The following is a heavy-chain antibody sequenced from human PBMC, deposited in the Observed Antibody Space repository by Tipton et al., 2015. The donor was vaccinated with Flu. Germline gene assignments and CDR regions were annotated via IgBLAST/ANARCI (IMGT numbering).Heavy chain of an antibody. J-gene: IGHJ5*01. Sequence: TLSLTCTVSGGSISSDSYFWTWIRQPAGKGLEWIGSIYTSGSTNSNPSLKSRVTISVDTSKNQFSLELTSVTAADTAVYYCARRDYSNYVSEPHNWFDPWGQGILVTVSS. V-gene: IGHV4-61*02. CDR3: ARRDYSNYVSEPHNWFDP. CDR1: GGSISSDSYF. CDR2: IYTSGST. D-gene: IGHD4-11*01.